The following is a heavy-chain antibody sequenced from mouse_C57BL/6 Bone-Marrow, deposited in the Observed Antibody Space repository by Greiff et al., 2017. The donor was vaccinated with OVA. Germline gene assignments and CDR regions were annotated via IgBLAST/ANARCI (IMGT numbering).Heavy chain of an antibody. D-gene: IGHD2-3*01. CDR1: GFTFSSYG. Sequence: EVQLVESGGDLVKPGGSLKLSCAASGFTFSSYGMSWVRQTPDKRLEWVATISSGGSYTYYPDSVKGRFTISRDNAKNTLYLQMSSLMSEDTAMYYCARRDGYYDFDYWGQGTTLTVSS. CDR2: ISSGGSYT. CDR3: ARRDGYYDFDY. V-gene: IGHV5-6*01. J-gene: IGHJ2*01.